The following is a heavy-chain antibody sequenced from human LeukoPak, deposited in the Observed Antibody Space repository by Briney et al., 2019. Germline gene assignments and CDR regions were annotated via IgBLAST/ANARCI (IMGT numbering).Heavy chain of an antibody. Sequence: GGSLRLSCAASGFTFSSYAMSWVRQAPGKGLEWVSAISGSGGSTYYADSVKGRFTTSRDNSKNTLYLQMNSLRAEDTAVYYCAKGIYYYYYMDVWGKGTTVTVSS. CDR3: AKGIYYYYYMDV. CDR1: GFTFSSYA. J-gene: IGHJ6*03. D-gene: IGHD3-10*01. V-gene: IGHV3-23*01. CDR2: ISGSGGST.